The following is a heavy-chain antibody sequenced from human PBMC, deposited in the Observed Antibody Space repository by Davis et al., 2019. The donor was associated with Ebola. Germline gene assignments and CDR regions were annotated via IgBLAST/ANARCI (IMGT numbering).Heavy chain of an antibody. Sequence: GSLRLSCTVSGGSISSSSYYWGWIRQPPGKGLEWIGSIYHSGTTYYNPSLKSRVTISVDTSKNQFSLKLSSVTAADTAVYYCARHVLASAFVGLDVWGQGTTVTFSS. CDR1: GGSISSSSYY. V-gene: IGHV4-39*01. D-gene: IGHD6-13*01. J-gene: IGHJ6*02. CDR3: ARHVLASAFVGLDV. CDR2: IYHSGTT.